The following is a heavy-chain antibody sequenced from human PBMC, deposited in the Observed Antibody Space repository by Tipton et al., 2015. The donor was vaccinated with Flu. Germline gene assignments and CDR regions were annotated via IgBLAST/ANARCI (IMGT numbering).Heavy chain of an antibody. CDR2: INQNGSKI. CDR3: VRAIGTAGSS. CDR1: GSTLSNYW. V-gene: IGHV3-7*01. Sequence: SLRLSCAASGSTLSNYWMNWVRQAPGKGLEWVANINQNGSKIYYVDSVEGRFTISRDNAKNSPYLQMNSLRAEDTGIYFCVRAIGTAGSSWGQGTLVTVSS. J-gene: IGHJ5*02. D-gene: IGHD3-10*01.